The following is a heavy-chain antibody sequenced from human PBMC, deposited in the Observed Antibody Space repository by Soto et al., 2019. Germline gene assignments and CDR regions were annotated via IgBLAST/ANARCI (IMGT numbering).Heavy chain of an antibody. CDR3: ANTSMVRGFRQYYSDY. CDR1: GFTFSSYA. CDR2: ISYDESKR. D-gene: IGHD3-10*01. V-gene: IGHV3-30-3*01. Sequence: QVQQVESGGGVVQPGRSLRLSCAASGFTFSSYAMHWVRQAPGKGLEWVAVISYDESKRYYADSVKGRFTISRDNSKNTLHLKMNSLRAEDTAVYYCANTSMVRGFRQYYSDYWGQGTLVTVSS. J-gene: IGHJ4*02.